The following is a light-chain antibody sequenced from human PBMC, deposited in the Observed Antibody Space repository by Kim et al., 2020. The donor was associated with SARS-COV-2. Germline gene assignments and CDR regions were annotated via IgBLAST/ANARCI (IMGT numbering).Light chain of an antibody. CDR3: QSYDSSLNVVV. J-gene: IGLJ2*01. CDR2: RNN. Sequence: QSVLTQPPSVSGAPGQRVTISCTGSSSNIGAGYDVHWYRQLPGTAPKLLIYRNNNRSSGVPDRFSGSKSGTSASLAITGLQAEDEADYYCQSYDSSLNVVVFGGGTKLTVL. CDR1: SSNIGAGYD. V-gene: IGLV1-40*01.